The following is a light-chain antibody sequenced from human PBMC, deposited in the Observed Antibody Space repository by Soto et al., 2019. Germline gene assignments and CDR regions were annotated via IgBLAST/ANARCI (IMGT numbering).Light chain of an antibody. V-gene: IGKV3-20*01. CDR1: QSVISNY. CDR2: GAS. Sequence: ETVLTQSPVTLSLSPGERATLSCWASQSVISNYLAWYQQRPSQPPRLLIYGASNRATGIPDRFSGTGSGTDFTLTISRLEPEDFAVYYCQQYGSSPPRTFGQGTKLEIK. CDR3: QQYGSSPPRT. J-gene: IGKJ2*01.